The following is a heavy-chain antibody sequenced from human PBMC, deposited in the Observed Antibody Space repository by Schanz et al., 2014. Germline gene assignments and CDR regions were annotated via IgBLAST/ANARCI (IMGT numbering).Heavy chain of an antibody. CDR1: SGSIFTGGYY. J-gene: IGHJ6*02. V-gene: IGHV4-31*03. CDR3: ARHGGIPYYPMDV. D-gene: IGHD3-16*01. Sequence: QVQLQESGPGLVKPSQTLSLTCTVSSGSIFTGGYYWGWIRQHPGKGLEWIGYVYYSGNTYYNPSLKSRVTISVDTSKTQVSRKLRSVTPADTAVYYCARHGGIPYYPMDVWGQGTTVTVSS. CDR2: VYYSGNT.